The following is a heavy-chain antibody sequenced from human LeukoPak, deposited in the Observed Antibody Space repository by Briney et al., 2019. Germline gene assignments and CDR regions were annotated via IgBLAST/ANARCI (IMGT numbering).Heavy chain of an antibody. CDR3: ARADYGGNSDFHY. J-gene: IGHJ4*02. V-gene: IGHV3-74*01. CDR2: ISSDGSIA. CDR1: GFTFSTYW. Sequence: GGSLKLSCAASGFTFSTYWMHWVRQATGKGLVWVSRISSDGSIAINADSVEGRFTVSRDNAKNTLYLQMNSLRVEDTAVYYCARADYGGNSDFHYWGQGTLVTVSS. D-gene: IGHD4-23*01.